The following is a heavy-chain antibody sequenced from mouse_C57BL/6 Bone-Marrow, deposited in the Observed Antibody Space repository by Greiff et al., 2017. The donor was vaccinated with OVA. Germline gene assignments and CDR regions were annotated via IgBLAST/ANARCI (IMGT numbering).Heavy chain of an antibody. CDR3: AARGAYYSIDY. CDR1: GFPFSSYG. J-gene: IGHJ2*01. V-gene: IGHV5-6*01. CDR2: ISSGGSYT. D-gene: IGHD2-5*01. Sequence: EVMLVESGGDLVKPGGSLKLSCAASGFPFSSYGMSSVRQTPDKRLEWVATISSGGSYTYYPDSVKGRFTICRNNDKNTLYLQMSSLKSEDTAMYCCAARGAYYSIDYWGQGTTLTVSS.